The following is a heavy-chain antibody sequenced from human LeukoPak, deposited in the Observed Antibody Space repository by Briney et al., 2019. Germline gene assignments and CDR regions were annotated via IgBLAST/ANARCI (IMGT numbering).Heavy chain of an antibody. Sequence: SSQTLSLTCTVSGGSISSGGYYWSWIRQHPGKGLEWIGYIYYSGSTYYNPSLKSRVTISVDTSKNQFSLKLSSVTAADTAVYYCARESYYDSSGFDYWGQGTLVTVSS. V-gene: IGHV4-31*03. CDR1: GGSISSGGYY. CDR2: IYYSGST. D-gene: IGHD3-22*01. J-gene: IGHJ4*02. CDR3: ARESYYDSSGFDY.